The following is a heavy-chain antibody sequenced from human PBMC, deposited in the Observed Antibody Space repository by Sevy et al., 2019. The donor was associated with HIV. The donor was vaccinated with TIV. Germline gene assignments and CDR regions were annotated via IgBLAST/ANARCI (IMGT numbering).Heavy chain of an antibody. D-gene: IGHD5-18*01. CDR2: INWNGGST. J-gene: IGHJ4*02. V-gene: IGHV3-20*04. Sequence: GGSLRLCCAASGFTFDDYGMSWVRQAPGKGLEWVSGINWNGGSTGYADSVKGRFTISRDNAKNSLYLQMNSLRAEDTALYYCARGTLRRGYSYGFYDYWGQGTLVTVSS. CDR3: ARGTLRRGYSYGFYDY. CDR1: GFTFDDYG.